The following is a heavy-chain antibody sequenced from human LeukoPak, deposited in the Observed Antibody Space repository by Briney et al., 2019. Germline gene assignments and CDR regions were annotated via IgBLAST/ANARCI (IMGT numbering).Heavy chain of an antibody. CDR3: ARDLGSRRAY. V-gene: IGHV1-46*01. D-gene: IGHD6-13*01. Sequence: GASVKVSFTASGYTFTSYYMHWVRQAPGQGLEWMGIINPSGGSTSYAQKFQGRVTMTRDTSTSTVYMELSSLRSEDTAAYYCARDLGSRRAYWGQGALVTVSS. CDR2: INPSGGST. CDR1: GYTFTSYY. J-gene: IGHJ4*02.